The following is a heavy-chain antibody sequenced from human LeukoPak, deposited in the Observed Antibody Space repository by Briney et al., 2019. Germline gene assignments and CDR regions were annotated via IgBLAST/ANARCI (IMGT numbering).Heavy chain of an antibody. D-gene: IGHD3-9*01. Sequence: SETLSLTCTVSGGSISSGDYYWSWIRQPPGKGLEWIGYIYYSGSTYYNPPLKSRVTISVDTSKNQFSLKLSSVTAADTAVYYCASNPTTPYDILTGHNDAFDIWGQGTMVTVSS. J-gene: IGHJ3*02. CDR2: IYYSGST. CDR1: GGSISSGDYY. CDR3: ASNPTTPYDILTGHNDAFDI. V-gene: IGHV4-30-4*02.